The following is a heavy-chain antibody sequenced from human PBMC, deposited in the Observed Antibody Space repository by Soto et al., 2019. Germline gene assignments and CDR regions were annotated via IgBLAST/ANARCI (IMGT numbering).Heavy chain of an antibody. CDR3: AGRSGWYDGASWFDP. CDR2: IYYSGST. Sequence: PSETLSLTCTVSGGSISSYYWSWIRQPPGKGLEWIGYIYYSGSTNYNPSLKSRVTISVDTSKNQFSLKLSSVTAADTAVYYCAGRSGWYDGASWFDPWGQGTLVTV. J-gene: IGHJ5*02. D-gene: IGHD6-19*01. V-gene: IGHV4-59*01. CDR1: GGSISSYY.